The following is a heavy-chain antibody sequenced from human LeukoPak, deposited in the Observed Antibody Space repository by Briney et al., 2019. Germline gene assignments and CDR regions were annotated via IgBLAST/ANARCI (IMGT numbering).Heavy chain of an antibody. CDR2: INPNSGGT. V-gene: IGHV1-2*06. D-gene: IGHD3-22*01. CDR1: GHTFTGYY. CDR3: ATDYDSSGYH. J-gene: IGHJ5*02. Sequence: GASVKVSCKASGHTFTGYYMHWVRRAPGQGLEWMGRINPNSGGTNYAQKFQGRVTMTRDTSISTAYMELSRLRSDDTAVYYCATDYDSSGYHWGQGTLVTVSS.